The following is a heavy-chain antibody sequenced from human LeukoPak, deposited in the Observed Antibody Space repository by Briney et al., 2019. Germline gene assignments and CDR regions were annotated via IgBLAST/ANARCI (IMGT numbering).Heavy chain of an antibody. V-gene: IGHV1-8*01. CDR2: MNHNSGNT. Sequence: SSVQVPCKASGYSFPSYDIKWLGQAAAQEGEGMGWMNHNSGNTGYAQKFQGRVTMTRNTSISTAYMELSSLRSEDTAVYYCARLAYGSGSYAGYGMDVWGQGTTVTVSS. D-gene: IGHD3-10*01. CDR1: GYSFPSYD. J-gene: IGHJ6*02. CDR3: ARLAYGSGSYAGYGMDV.